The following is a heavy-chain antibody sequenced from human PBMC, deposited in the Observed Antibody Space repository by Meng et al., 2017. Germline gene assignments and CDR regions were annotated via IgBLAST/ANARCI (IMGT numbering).Heavy chain of an antibody. V-gene: IGHV1-2*06. D-gene: IGHD5-18*01. CDR3: ARGVEREDTAMLFN. CDR1: GYTFTGYY. Sequence: VRLVQSGAEVRRPGASVKVSCKASGYTFTGYYMHWVRQAPGQGLEWMGRINPNSGGTNYAQKFQGRVTMTRDTSISTAYMELSRLRSDDTAVYYCARGVEREDTAMLFNWGQGTLVTVSS. J-gene: IGHJ4*02. CDR2: INPNSGGT.